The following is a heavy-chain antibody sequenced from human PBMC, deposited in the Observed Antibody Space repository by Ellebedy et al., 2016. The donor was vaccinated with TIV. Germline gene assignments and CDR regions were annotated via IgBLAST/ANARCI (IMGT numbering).Heavy chain of an antibody. CDR1: GFTFANYA. CDR3: AKGDGIPSFDY. V-gene: IGHV3-23*01. D-gene: IGHD1-26*01. J-gene: IGHJ4*02. CDR2: IRGRDGRT. Sequence: GESLKISCAASGFTFANYAMTWVRQVPGKGLEWFSSIRGRDGRTSYTDSAKGRFAISRDNTKNTLFLQMNSLRAEDTAVYYCAKGDGIPSFDYWGQGTLVTVSS.